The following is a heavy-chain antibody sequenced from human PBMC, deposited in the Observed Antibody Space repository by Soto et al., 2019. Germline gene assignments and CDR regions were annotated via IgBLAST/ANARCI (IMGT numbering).Heavy chain of an antibody. CDR3: ARDRFPTYYYDSHYDP. D-gene: IGHD3-22*01. J-gene: IGHJ5*02. CDR1: GFTFSSYA. Sequence: GGSLRLSCAASGFTFSSYAMHWVRQAPGKGLEWVAVISYDGSNKYYADSVKGRFTISRDNSKNTLYLQMNSLRAEDTAVYYCARDRFPTYYYDSHYDPWGQGTLVTVPQ. CDR2: ISYDGSNK. V-gene: IGHV3-30-3*01.